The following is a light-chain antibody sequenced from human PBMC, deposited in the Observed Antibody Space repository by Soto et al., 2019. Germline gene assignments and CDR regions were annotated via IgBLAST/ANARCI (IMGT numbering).Light chain of an antibody. CDR3: QQYDNRPLS. CDR2: DAS. CDR1: QDISNY. J-gene: IGKJ4*01. V-gene: IGKV1-33*01. Sequence: DIQMTQSPSSLSASVGDRVTITCQASQDISNYLNWYQQKPGKAPKLLIYDASNLETGVPSRFSGSGSGTDFTFAISSLQPEDIATSYCQQYDNRPLSFGGGTKVEIK.